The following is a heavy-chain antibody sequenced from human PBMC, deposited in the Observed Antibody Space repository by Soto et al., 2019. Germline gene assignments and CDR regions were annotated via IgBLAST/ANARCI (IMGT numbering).Heavy chain of an antibody. Sequence: EVQLVESGGGLVQPGGSLRLSCAASGFTFSSYWMSWVRQAPGKGLEWVANIKEDGSERYYVDSVKGRFTMSRDNAKNSLYLQMNGLRAEDTAVYYCARATGADKEDYWGQGTLVTVSS. J-gene: IGHJ4*02. D-gene: IGHD3-10*01. CDR1: GFTFSSYW. CDR2: IKEDGSER. CDR3: ARATGADKEDY. V-gene: IGHV3-7*04.